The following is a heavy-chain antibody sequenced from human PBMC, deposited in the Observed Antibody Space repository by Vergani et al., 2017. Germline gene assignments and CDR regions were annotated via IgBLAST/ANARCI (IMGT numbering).Heavy chain of an antibody. D-gene: IGHD3-10*01. CDR3: ARRSVVRGVIITYGMDV. Sequence: EVQLLESGGGLVQPGGSLRLSCAASGFTFSSYSMNWVRQAPGKGLEWVSSISSSSSYIYYADSVKGRFTISRDNAKNSLYLQMNSLRAEDTAVYYCARRSVVRGVIITYGMDVWGQGSTVTVSS. CDR1: GFTFSSYS. CDR2: ISSSSSYI. J-gene: IGHJ6*02. V-gene: IGHV3-21*01.